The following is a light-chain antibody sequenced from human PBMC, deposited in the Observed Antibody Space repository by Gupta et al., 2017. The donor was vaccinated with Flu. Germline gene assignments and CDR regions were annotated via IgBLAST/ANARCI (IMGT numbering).Light chain of an antibody. J-gene: IGLJ3*02. CDR3: ATWDDSLKGLWV. CDR1: NSNIGTHV. CDR2: NNN. V-gene: IGLV1-44*01. Sequence: VTISCSGSNSNIGTHVVSWYQQLPGTAPKLLIYNNNQRPSGGPDRFSGSKSGTSASLAISGLQSEDEAEYYCATWDDSLKGLWVFGGGTKLTVL.